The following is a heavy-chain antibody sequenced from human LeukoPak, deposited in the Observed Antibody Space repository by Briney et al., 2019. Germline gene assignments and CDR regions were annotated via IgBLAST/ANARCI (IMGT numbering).Heavy chain of an antibody. CDR2: IGGSGGSA. D-gene: IGHD3-10*02. J-gene: IGHJ6*03. CDR3: AKKMLAHMDV. V-gene: IGHV3-23*01. CDR1: GFTFSSYA. Sequence: EGSLRLSCAASGFTFSSYAMSWVRQAPGKGLQWVSAIGGSGGSAHYADSVKGRFTISRDNSKNTLYLQMNSLRAEDTAVYYCAKKMLAHMDVWGKGTTVTVSS.